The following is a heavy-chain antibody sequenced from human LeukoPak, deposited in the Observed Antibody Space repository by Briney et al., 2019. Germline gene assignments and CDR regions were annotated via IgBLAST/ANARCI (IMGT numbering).Heavy chain of an antibody. Sequence: GGSLRLSCTASGFTFNNYVMSWVREAPGKGLEWVSALSGGGDPTYYADSVKGRFTSSRDNSKNTLYLQMNSLRAEDTAVYYCARDPRGGYSGSWYFDYWGQGTLVTVSS. CDR3: ARDPRGGYSGSWYFDY. V-gene: IGHV3-23*01. CDR2: LSGGGDPT. D-gene: IGHD1-26*01. CDR1: GFTFNNYV. J-gene: IGHJ4*02.